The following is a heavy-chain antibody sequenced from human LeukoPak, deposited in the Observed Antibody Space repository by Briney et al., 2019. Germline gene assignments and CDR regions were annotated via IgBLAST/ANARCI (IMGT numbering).Heavy chain of an antibody. CDR1: GFTVSSNF. V-gene: IGHV3-66*01. Sequence: GGSLRLSCAASGFTVSSNFMSWVRQAPGKGLEWVSVIYSGGSTYYADSVKGRFTISRDNSKSTLYLQMNSLRAEDTAVYYCARAPSVPAVRGPLAYFDYWGQGTLVTVSS. J-gene: IGHJ4*02. CDR3: ARAPSVPAVRGPLAYFDY. D-gene: IGHD3-10*01. CDR2: IYSGGST.